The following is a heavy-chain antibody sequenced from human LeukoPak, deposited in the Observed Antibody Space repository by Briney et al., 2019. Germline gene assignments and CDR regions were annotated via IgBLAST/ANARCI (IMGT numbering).Heavy chain of an antibody. CDR3: ARNIASLMAGDY. CDR1: GYTFTNHF. V-gene: IGHV1-46*01. J-gene: IGHJ4*02. Sequence: ASVKVSCKASGYTFTNHFMHWVRQAPGQGLEWMGIINPGGGSTSYAQKFQGRVTMTRDMSTSTVYMELSSLRSEDTAVYYCARNIASLMAGDYWGQGTLVTVSS. CDR2: INPGGGST. D-gene: IGHD6-13*01.